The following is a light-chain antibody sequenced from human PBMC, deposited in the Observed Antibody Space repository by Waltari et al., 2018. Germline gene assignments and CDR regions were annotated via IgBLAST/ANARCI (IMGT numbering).Light chain of an antibody. J-gene: IGKJ1*01. CDR3: QQYDNWPPWT. CDR1: QSISIN. V-gene: IGKV3-15*01. CDR2: AAS. Sequence: EIAMTQSPVTLSVSPGDTATLSCRASQSISINLAWYQQKPGQAPRPRIYAASTRASGIPARFSGSGSGTEFTLTISSLQSEDFAVYYCQQYDNWPPWTFGQGTKVEI.